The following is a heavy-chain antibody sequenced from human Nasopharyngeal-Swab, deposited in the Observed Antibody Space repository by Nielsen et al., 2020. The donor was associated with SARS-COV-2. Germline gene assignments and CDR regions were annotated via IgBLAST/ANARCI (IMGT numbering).Heavy chain of an antibody. J-gene: IGHJ5*02. V-gene: IGHV1-24*01. CDR3: ATSAPYCSSTSCYTNWFDA. CDR1: GYTLTDLS. Sequence: ASSKVSCKVSGYTLTDLSMHWVRQAPGKGLEWMGGFNTRDGETIYAQKFQGRVTMTEDTSTDTAYMELSTLSSADTAVYYCATSAPYCSSTSCYTNWFDAGGQGTLVTVSS. CDR2: FNTRDGET. D-gene: IGHD2-2*02.